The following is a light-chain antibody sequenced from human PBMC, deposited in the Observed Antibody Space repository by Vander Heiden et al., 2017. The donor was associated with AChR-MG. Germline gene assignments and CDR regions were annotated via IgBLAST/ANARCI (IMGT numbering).Light chain of an antibody. J-gene: IGKJ1*01. Sequence: EIMLTQSPGTVSVSAGERATLSCRASQTIGRDLVWYQKKPGQAPTLLIYDVSDRATGIPARFAGSGSGTDFTLTISSLQPEDPAVYYCQQRSDWPWTFGQRTTV. CDR3: QQRSDWPWT. CDR1: QTIGRD. V-gene: IGKV3-11*01. CDR2: DVS.